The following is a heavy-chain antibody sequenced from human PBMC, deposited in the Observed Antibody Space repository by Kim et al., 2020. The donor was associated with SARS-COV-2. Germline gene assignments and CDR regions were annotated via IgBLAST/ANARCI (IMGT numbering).Heavy chain of an antibody. V-gene: IGHV3-23*01. D-gene: IGHD2-15*01. CDR3: AKDPRIVVVVAASPSDY. J-gene: IGHJ4*02. Sequence: VKGRFTISRANAKNTLYLQMNSLRAEDTAVYYCAKDPRIVVVVAASPSDYWGQGTLVTVSS.